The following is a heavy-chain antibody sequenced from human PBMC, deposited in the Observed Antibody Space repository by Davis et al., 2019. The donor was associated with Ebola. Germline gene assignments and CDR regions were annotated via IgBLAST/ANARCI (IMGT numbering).Heavy chain of an antibody. Sequence: ASVKVSCKASGYTFTSYGISWVRQAPGQGLEWMGWISAYNGNTNYAQKLQGRVTITTDTSTSTAYMELRSLRSEDTAVYYCARGPEGSYYYGSGSYPAGMDVWGQGTTVTVSS. D-gene: IGHD3-10*01. V-gene: IGHV1-18*01. CDR3: ARGPEGSYYYGSGSYPAGMDV. CDR2: ISAYNGNT. CDR1: GYTFTSYG. J-gene: IGHJ6*02.